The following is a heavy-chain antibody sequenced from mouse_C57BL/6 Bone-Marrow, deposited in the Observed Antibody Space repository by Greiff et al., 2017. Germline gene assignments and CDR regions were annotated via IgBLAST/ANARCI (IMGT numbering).Heavy chain of an antibody. CDR3: ARGGDGSSYDCDY. CDR2: IDPEDGET. CDR1: GFNIKDYY. D-gene: IGHD1-1*01. V-gene: IGHV14-2*01. Sequence: EVQLQQSGAELVKPGASVKLSCTASGFNIKDYYMHWVKQRTEKGLEWIGRIDPEDGETKYAPNFQVKAPIPADTSSTTAYLKLSSLTSEDTAVYYCARGGDGSSYDCDYWGQGTTLTVSS. J-gene: IGHJ2*01.